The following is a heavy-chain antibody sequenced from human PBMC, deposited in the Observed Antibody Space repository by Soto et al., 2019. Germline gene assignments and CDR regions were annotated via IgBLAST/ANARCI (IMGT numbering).Heavy chain of an antibody. D-gene: IGHD2-15*01. V-gene: IGHV3-21*01. CDR2: ISSSSSYI. Sequence: GGSLRLSCAASGFTFSSYSMNWVRQAPGKGLEWVSSISSSSSYIYYADSVKGRFTTSRDNAKNSLYLQMNSLRAEDTAVYYCARYTHLLAAPTYYMDVWGKGTTVTVSS. CDR1: GFTFSSYS. CDR3: ARYTHLLAAPTYYMDV. J-gene: IGHJ6*03.